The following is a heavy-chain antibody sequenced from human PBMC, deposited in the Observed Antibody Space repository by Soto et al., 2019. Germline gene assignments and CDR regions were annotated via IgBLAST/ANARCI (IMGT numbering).Heavy chain of an antibody. D-gene: IGHD6-19*01. CDR2: MNPSSGNK. V-gene: IGHV1-8*01. Sequence: ASVKVSCKASGYTFTSYDINWVRQATGQGLEWMGWMNPSSGNKDYAQKFQGRVTMTRNTSISTAYMEVSSLRSEDTAVYYCARGRSLYWLRAVAASDFWGQGTLVTVSS. CDR1: GYTFTSYD. J-gene: IGHJ4*02. CDR3: ARGRSLYWLRAVAASDF.